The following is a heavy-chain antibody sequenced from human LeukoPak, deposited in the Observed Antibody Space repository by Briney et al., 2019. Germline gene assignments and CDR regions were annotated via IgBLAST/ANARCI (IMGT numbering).Heavy chain of an antibody. CDR2: INPNSGGT. D-gene: IGHD4-17*01. J-gene: IGHJ4*02. V-gene: IGHV1-2*02. CDR3: ARDRNYGDYEFDY. CDR1: GYTFTGYY. Sequence: GASVKVSCKASGYTFTGYYMHWVRQAPGQGLEWMGWINPNSGGTNYAQKFQGRVTMTRDTSISTAYMELNRLRSDDTAVYCCARDRNYGDYEFDYWGQGTLVTVSS.